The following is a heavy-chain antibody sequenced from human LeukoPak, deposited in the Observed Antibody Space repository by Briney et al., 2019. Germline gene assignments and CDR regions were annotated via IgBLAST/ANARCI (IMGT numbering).Heavy chain of an antibody. Sequence: ASVKVSCKASGYTFTGYYMHWVRQAPGQGLKWMGWINPSSGGTNYAQKFQGRVTMTRDTSISTAYMELTSLRSDGTAVYYCARGDLVRGYYYMDVWGKGTTVTVSS. CDR3: ARGDLVRGYYYMDV. V-gene: IGHV1-2*02. J-gene: IGHJ6*03. D-gene: IGHD6-6*01. CDR2: INPSSGGT. CDR1: GYTFTGYY.